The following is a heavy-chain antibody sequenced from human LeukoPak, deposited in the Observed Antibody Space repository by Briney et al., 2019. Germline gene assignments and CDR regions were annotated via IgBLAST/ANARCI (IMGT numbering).Heavy chain of an antibody. CDR3: ARDRQYSSGWYGSGRYFDY. D-gene: IGHD6-19*01. Sequence: GGSLRLSCAASGFTFSSYAMHWVRQAPGKGLEWVAVISYDGSNKYYADSVKGRFTISRDNSKNTLYLQMNSLRAEDTAVYYCARDRQYSSGWYGSGRYFDYWGQGTLVTVSS. V-gene: IGHV3-30-3*01. J-gene: IGHJ4*02. CDR2: ISYDGSNK. CDR1: GFTFSSYA.